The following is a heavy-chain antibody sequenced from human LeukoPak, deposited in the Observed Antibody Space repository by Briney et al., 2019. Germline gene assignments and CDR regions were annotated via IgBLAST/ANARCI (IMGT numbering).Heavy chain of an antibody. D-gene: IGHD3-10*01. Sequence: SETLSLTCAVYGGSFSGYYWSWIRQPPGKGLEWIGEINHSGSTNYNPSLKSRVTISVDTSKNQFSLKLSSVTAADTAVYYCATWFGSGSYRDYWGQGTLSPSPQ. CDR3: ATWFGSGSYRDY. CDR2: INHSGST. J-gene: IGHJ4*02. CDR1: GGSFSGYY. V-gene: IGHV4-34*01.